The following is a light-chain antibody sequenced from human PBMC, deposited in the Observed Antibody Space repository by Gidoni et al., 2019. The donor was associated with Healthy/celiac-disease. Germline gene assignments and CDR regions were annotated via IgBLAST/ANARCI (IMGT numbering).Light chain of an antibody. CDR2: KDS. CDR3: QSADSSGTSV. J-gene: IGLJ3*02. V-gene: IGLV3-25*03. CDR1: ALPKQY. Sequence: SYELTQPPSVSVSPGQTARITCSGDALPKQYAYWYQQKPGQAPVLVIYKDSERPSGIPARFSGSSSGTTVTLTISGVQAEDEADYYCQSADSSGTSVFGGGTKLTVL.